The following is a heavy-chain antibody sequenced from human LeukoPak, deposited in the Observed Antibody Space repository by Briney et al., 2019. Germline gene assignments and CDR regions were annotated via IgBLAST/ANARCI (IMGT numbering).Heavy chain of an antibody. V-gene: IGHV4-39*07. CDR3: ARSAFCGDDCYLGLGWYFDL. J-gene: IGHJ2*01. CDR1: GGSISSRSYS. CDR2: IYYLGRT. D-gene: IGHD2-21*02. Sequence: SETLSLTCTVSGGSISSRSYSWGWIRQPPGEGLEWIGTIYYLGRTYYNPSVKSRVTISLDTSKRQFSLHLTSVTAADTAVYFCARSAFCGDDCYLGLGWYFDLWGRGAMVTVS.